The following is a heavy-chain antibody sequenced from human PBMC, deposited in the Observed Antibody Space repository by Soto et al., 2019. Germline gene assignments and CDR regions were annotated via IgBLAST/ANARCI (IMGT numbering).Heavy chain of an antibody. D-gene: IGHD5-18*01. Sequence: QEQLVQSGAEVKKPGSSVKVSCKASGGTFNSYTINWVRLAPGQGLEWMGAIIPVYGRSTYAQMFQGRVTFTADKSTNTIYMELSSLRSDDTAVYFCTRSGGYSYNLAFDHWDQGTLVTVSS. CDR3: TRSGGYSYNLAFDH. CDR1: GGTFNSYT. J-gene: IGHJ5*02. CDR2: IIPVYGRS. V-gene: IGHV1-69*06.